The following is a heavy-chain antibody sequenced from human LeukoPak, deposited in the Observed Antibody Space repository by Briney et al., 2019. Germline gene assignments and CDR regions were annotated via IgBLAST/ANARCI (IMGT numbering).Heavy chain of an antibody. J-gene: IGHJ4*02. V-gene: IGHV3-53*01. CDR1: GFTVSSNY. D-gene: IGHD3-22*01. CDR3: ARGVIVVVRGYYFDY. CDR2: IYSGGST. Sequence: GGSLRLSRAASGFTVSSNYMSWVRQAPGKGLEWVSVIYSGGSTYYADSVKGRFTISRDNSKNTLYLQMNSLRAEDTAVYYCARGVIVVVRGYYFDYWGQGTLVTVSS.